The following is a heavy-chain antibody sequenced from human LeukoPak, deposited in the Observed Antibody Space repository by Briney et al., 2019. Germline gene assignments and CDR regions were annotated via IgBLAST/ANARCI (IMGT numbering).Heavy chain of an antibody. CDR3: ARADDYALSFDY. D-gene: IGHD4-17*01. CDR2: IYHSGST. CDR1: GGSFSGYY. Sequence: SETLSLTCAVYGGSFSGYYWSWIRQPPGKGLEWIGYIYHSGSTYYNPSLKSRVTISVDRSKNQFSLKLSSVTAADTAVYYCARADDYALSFDYWGQGTLVTVSS. J-gene: IGHJ4*02. V-gene: IGHV4-34*01.